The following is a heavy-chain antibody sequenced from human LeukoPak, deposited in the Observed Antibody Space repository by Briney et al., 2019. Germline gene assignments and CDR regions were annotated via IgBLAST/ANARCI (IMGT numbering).Heavy chain of an antibody. CDR3: ATDCSGGSCYWGYYYMDV. J-gene: IGHJ6*03. Sequence: GGSLRLSCAASGFTFSSYSMNWVRQAPGKGLEWVSSISSSSSYIYYADSVKGRFTISRDNAKNTLYLQMNSLRAEDTAVYYCATDCSGGSCYWGYYYMDVWGKGTTVTVSS. CDR2: ISSSSSYI. V-gene: IGHV3-21*01. D-gene: IGHD2-15*01. CDR1: GFTFSSYS.